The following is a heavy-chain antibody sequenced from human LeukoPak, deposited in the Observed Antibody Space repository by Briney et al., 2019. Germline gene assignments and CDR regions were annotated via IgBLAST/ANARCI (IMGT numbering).Heavy chain of an antibody. CDR3: ARGGQRVATIIGNFDY. Sequence: GGSLRLSCAASGVTFSSYAMHWVRQAPGKGLEWVTVISYDGNNKYYADSVKGRFTISRDNSKNTLYLQMNSLRAEDTAVYYCARGGQRVATIIGNFDYWGQGTLVTVSS. CDR1: GVTFSSYA. D-gene: IGHD5-12*01. V-gene: IGHV3-30*04. J-gene: IGHJ4*02. CDR2: ISYDGNNK.